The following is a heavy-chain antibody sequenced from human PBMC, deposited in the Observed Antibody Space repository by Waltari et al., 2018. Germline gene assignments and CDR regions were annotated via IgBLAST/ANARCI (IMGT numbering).Heavy chain of an antibody. D-gene: IGHD4-17*01. CDR2: IGWNGGSI. Sequence: EVQLVESGGGLVQPGRSLRLSCAASGFTFDDYAMHWVRQAPGEGLEWLSGIGWNGGSIGYADSVKGRFTISRDNAKNSLYLQITGLSSEDTALYYCARDKGGERRLRSDYFYAMDVWGQGTAVIVSS. V-gene: IGHV3-9*01. J-gene: IGHJ6*02. CDR1: GFTFDDYA. CDR3: ARDKGGERRLRSDYFYAMDV.